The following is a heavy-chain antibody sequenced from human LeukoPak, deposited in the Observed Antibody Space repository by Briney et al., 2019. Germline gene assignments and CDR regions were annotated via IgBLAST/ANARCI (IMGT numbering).Heavy chain of an antibody. J-gene: IGHJ4*02. CDR3: ARGPGGYQLLDD. CDR2: IYYSGST. V-gene: IGHV4-39*01. D-gene: IGHD2-2*01. Sequence: SETLSLTCTVSGGSISSSSYYWGWIRQPPGKGLEWIGSIYYSGSTYYNPSLKSRVTISVDTSKNQFSLKLSSVTAADTAVYYCARGPGGYQLLDDWGQGTLVTVSS. CDR1: GGSISSSSYY.